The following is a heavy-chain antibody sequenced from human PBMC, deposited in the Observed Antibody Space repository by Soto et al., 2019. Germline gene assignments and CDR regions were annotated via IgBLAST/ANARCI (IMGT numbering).Heavy chain of an antibody. Sequence: QVQLQESGPGLVKPSETLSLTCTVSGGSISSYYWSWIRQPPGKGLEWIGYIYYSGSTNYNPSLKSRVTIAVDTSKNQFSLKLSSVTAADTAVYYCARGDILTGSPGSPYYYYYMDVWGKGTTVTVSS. CDR2: IYYSGST. J-gene: IGHJ6*03. V-gene: IGHV4-59*01. CDR1: GGSISSYY. D-gene: IGHD3-9*01. CDR3: ARGDILTGSPGSPYYYYYMDV.